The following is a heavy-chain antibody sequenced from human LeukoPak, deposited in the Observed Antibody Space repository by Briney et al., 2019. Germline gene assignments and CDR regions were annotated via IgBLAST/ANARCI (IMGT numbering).Heavy chain of an antibody. Sequence: ASVKVSCKASGYTFTGYYMHWVRQAPGQGLEWMGWINPNSGGTNYAQKFQGRVTMTRDTSISTAYMELSRLKSDDTAVYYCAKSGYGDYETPNREAFDIWGQGTMVTVSS. CDR3: AKSGYGDYETPNREAFDI. D-gene: IGHD4-17*01. V-gene: IGHV1-2*02. CDR1: GYTFTGYY. J-gene: IGHJ3*02. CDR2: INPNSGGT.